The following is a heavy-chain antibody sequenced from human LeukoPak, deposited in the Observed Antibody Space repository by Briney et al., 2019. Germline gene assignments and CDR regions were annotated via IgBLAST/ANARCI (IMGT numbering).Heavy chain of an antibody. CDR3: ATSDQLLYWNYYSYYMDV. J-gene: IGHJ6*03. CDR1: LGTFSSYA. CDR2: IIPIFGTA. D-gene: IGHD2-2*02. Sequence: SVTVSCKASLGTFSSYAISWVRQAPGQGLEWMGGIIPIFGTANYAQKFQGRVTITTDESTSTAYMELSSLTSEDTAVYYCATSDQLLYWNYYSYYMDVWSKATSVTV. V-gene: IGHV1-69*05.